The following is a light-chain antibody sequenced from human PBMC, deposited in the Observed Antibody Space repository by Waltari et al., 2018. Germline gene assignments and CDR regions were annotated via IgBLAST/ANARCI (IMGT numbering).Light chain of an antibody. J-gene: IGLJ3*02. CDR1: SSDIGSYKT. Sequence: QSALTQPPSVSGSPGQSVTISCPGTSSDIGSYKTVSWYQQSPGTAPKLMIYEVTNPPSGVPYRSSVSKSANTAALTISGRQVEDEADYYCNSFTSSNTWVFGGGTRLTVL. V-gene: IGLV2-18*02. CDR2: EVT. CDR3: NSFTSSNTWV.